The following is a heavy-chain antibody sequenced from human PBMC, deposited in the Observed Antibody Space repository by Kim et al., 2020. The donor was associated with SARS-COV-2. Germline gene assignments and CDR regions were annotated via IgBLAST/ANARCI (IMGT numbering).Heavy chain of an antibody. CDR3: VIGVDG. CDR2: INEDGSTE. Sequence: GGSLRLSCAASGFSFSSYWTSWVRQVPGKGLEWVANINEDGSTEYYLDSVKGRFTMSRDNAKQAVYLQMNNLRVEDTAIYYCVIGVDGWGQGTLVTVSS. V-gene: IGHV3-7*01. CDR1: GFSFSSYW. J-gene: IGHJ4*02.